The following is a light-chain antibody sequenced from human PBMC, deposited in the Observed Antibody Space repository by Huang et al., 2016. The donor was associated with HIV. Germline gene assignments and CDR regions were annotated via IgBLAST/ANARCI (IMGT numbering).Light chain of an antibody. V-gene: IGKV3-20*01. Sequence: ELVLTQSPGTLSSSPGGSAVISCRASQNLNKCFLAWYRQRPGQAPELLIFDASKRPSDIPDRFVGRGSGTEFSLTINGLDPEDFAFYFCHHYGATQWAFGRGTRVE. J-gene: IGKJ1*01. CDR2: DAS. CDR1: QNLNKCF. CDR3: HHYGATQWA.